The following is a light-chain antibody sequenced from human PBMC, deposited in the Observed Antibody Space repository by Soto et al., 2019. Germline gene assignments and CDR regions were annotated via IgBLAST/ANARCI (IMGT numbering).Light chain of an antibody. CDR2: SNT. CDR3: AGWDDSLKGWV. CDR1: SSNIGINT. V-gene: IGLV1-44*01. J-gene: IGLJ3*02. Sequence: QSVLTQPPSASGTPGQRVTISCSGTSSNIGINTVNWYQQLPGTAPKLLIYSNTQRPSGVPDRFSGSKSGTSASLAISGLQSEDEAAYYCAGWDDSLKGWVFGGGTKVTVL.